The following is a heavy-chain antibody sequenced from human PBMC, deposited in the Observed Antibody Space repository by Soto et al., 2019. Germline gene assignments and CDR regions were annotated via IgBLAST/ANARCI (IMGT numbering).Heavy chain of an antibody. D-gene: IGHD2-15*01. Sequence: EVQLVESGGGLVQPGGSLRLSCAASGFTVSSNNMSWVRQAPGKGLEWVSVIYSGGSTYYADSVKGRFTVSRDNSKSTLYLQMKSLRSEDTGVYYCAREYCSGGSCYFADYWGQGTLVTVSS. CDR1: GFTVSSNN. CDR3: AREYCSGGSCYFADY. J-gene: IGHJ4*02. CDR2: IYSGGST. V-gene: IGHV3-66*01.